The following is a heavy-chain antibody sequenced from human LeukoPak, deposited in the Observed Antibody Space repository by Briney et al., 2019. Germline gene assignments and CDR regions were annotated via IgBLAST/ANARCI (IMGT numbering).Heavy chain of an antibody. Sequence: GGSLRLSCAASGFTITTNYMNWVRQAPGKGLEWVSVIYGDDETNYADSVKGRFTISRDNSKNTLYLQMNGLRVDDTAVYYCARSFYVPYYFDYWGQGTLVTVSS. D-gene: IGHD3-10*02. CDR2: IYGDDET. CDR1: GFTITTNY. J-gene: IGHJ4*02. V-gene: IGHV3-53*01. CDR3: ARSFYVPYYFDY.